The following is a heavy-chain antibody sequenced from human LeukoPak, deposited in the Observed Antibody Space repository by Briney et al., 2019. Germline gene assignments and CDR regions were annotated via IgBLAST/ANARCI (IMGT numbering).Heavy chain of an antibody. CDR1: GFTFSSFT. J-gene: IGHJ4*02. Sequence: GGSLRLSCAASGFTFSSFTMNWVRQAPGKGLEWVSYISHSDSTTSYSDSVRGRFTISRDNAKNSLYLQMNSLRAEDTAVYYCATDTAGYDHWGQGTLVTVSS. D-gene: IGHD1-1*01. CDR2: ISHSDSTT. CDR3: ATDTAGYDH. V-gene: IGHV3-48*04.